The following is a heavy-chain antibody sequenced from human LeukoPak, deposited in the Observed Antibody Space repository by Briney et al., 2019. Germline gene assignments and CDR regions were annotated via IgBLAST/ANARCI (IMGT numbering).Heavy chain of an antibody. D-gene: IGHD1-26*01. CDR1: GFAVSTNY. CDR3: ARDQRSESYFPWGWFDP. CDR2: IYSDGST. Sequence: GGSLRLSCAASGFAVSTNYLSWVRQAPGKGLEWVSVIYSDGSTYYTDSVKGRFTISRDNSKNTLYLQMNSLRPEDTAVYYCARDQRSESYFPWGWFDPWGQGTLVTVSS. V-gene: IGHV3-66*02. J-gene: IGHJ5*02.